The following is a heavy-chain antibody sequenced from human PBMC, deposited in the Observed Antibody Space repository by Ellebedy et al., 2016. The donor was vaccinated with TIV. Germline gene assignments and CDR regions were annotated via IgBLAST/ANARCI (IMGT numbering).Heavy chain of an antibody. CDR2: IWVDGSKE. CDR1: GFTFSSYG. Sequence: SLKISCVASGFTFSSYGMHWVRQAPGKGLEWVAVIWVDGSKEFYADSVKGRFTISRDDSKNEVFLQMSRLRAEDTAVYYCASPSYQLLSYYFDYWGQGTLVTVSS. D-gene: IGHD2-2*01. V-gene: IGHV3-33*03. J-gene: IGHJ4*02. CDR3: ASPSYQLLSYYFDY.